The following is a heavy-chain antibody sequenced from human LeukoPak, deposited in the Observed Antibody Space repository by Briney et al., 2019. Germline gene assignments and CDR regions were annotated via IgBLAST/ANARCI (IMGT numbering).Heavy chain of an antibody. CDR2: ISSSSSYI. CDR1: GFTFSSYS. D-gene: IGHD5-12*01. V-gene: IGHV3-21*01. CDR3: ARDRWLYSGYEQEYYYYYGMDV. J-gene: IGHJ6*02. Sequence: GGSLRLSCAASGFTFSSYSMNWVRQAPGKGLEWVSSISSSSSYIYYADSVKGRFTISRDNAKNSLYLQMNSLRAEDTAVYYCARDRWLYSGYEQEYYYYYGMDVWGQGTTVTVSS.